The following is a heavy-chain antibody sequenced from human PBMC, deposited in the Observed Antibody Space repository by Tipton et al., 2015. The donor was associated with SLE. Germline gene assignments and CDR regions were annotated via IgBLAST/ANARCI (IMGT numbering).Heavy chain of an antibody. CDR3: AREAGFTYYYGSGSFGY. CDR1: GGTFSSYA. CDR2: INPNSGGT. Sequence: QLVQSGAEVKKPGSSVKVSCKASGGTFSSYAISWVRQAPGQGLEWMGWINPNSGGTNYAQKFQGWVTMTRDTSISTAYMELSRLRSDDTAVYYCAREAGFTYYYGSGSFGYWGQGTLVTVSS. J-gene: IGHJ4*02. D-gene: IGHD3-10*01. V-gene: IGHV1-2*04.